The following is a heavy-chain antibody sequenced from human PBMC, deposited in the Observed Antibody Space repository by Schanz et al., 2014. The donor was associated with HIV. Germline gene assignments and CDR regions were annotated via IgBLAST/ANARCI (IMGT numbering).Heavy chain of an antibody. CDR3: ARVEPAAVPDTFFYYGMDV. J-gene: IGHJ6*02. CDR1: GYTFTGYS. CDR2: INPKSGAT. Sequence: QVQLVQSGAEVKKPGASVKVSCKASGYTFTGYSMHWVRQAPGQGLEWMGWINPKSGATKYAQRFQGRVTMTTDTSISTVYMELSRLRSDDTAMYYCARVEPAAVPDTFFYYGMDVWGQGTTVTVSS. V-gene: IGHV1-2*02. D-gene: IGHD2-2*02.